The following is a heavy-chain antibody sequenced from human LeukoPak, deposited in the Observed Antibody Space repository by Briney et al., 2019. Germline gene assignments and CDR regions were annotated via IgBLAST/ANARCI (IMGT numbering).Heavy chain of an antibody. CDR2: IYSGGKT. CDR1: DFTVGSNY. Sequence: PGGSLRLSCAASDFTVGSNYMTWVRQAPGKGLEWVSVIYSGGKTFYADSVKGRFTISRDDSQNTLYLQMNSLRAEDTAIYYCARDGDDTTNWWGQGTLVTVSS. J-gene: IGHJ4*02. CDR3: ARDGDDTTNW. V-gene: IGHV3-53*01. D-gene: IGHD2-8*01.